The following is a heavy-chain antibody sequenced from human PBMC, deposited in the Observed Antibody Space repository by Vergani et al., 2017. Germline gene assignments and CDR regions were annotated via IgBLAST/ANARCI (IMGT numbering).Heavy chain of an antibody. CDR3: AKYLYSYCPPHGFDP. D-gene: IGHD5-18*01. CDR2: ISGRGGST. V-gene: IGHV3-23*01. CDR1: GFTFSSYA. Sequence: EVQLLESGGGLVQPGGSLRLSCAASGFTFSSYAMSWVRQAPGKGLEWVSAISGRGGSTYYADSVKGRFTISRDNSKNPLYLHMNRLRAEDTAVYYCAKYLYSYCPPHGFDPWGQGTLVTVSS. J-gene: IGHJ5*02.